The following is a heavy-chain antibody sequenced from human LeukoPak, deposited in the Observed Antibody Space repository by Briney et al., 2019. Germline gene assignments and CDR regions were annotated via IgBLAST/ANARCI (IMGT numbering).Heavy chain of an antibody. J-gene: IGHJ6*03. CDR3: ASCRRTYYYYYMDV. CDR1: GGTLSSYA. V-gene: IGHV1-69*05. Sequence: ASVKASCKASGGTLSSYAISWVRQVRGQGLGWMGGIIPIFGTANYAQKFQGRVTITTDESTSTAYMELSSLRSEDTAVYYCASCRRTYYYYYMDVWGKGTTVTVSS. CDR2: IIPIFGTA.